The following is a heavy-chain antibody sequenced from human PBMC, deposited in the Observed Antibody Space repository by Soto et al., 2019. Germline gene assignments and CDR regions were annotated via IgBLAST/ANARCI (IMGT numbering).Heavy chain of an antibody. V-gene: IGHV4-59*01. CDR1: GGSISSYY. CDR2: IYYSGST. Sequence: PSETLSLTCTVSGGSISSYYWSWIRQPPGKGLEWIGYIYYSGSTNYNPSLKSRVTISVDTSKNQFSLKLSSVTAADTAVYYCARDLRLPGYSSSWPGYWFDPWGQGTLVTVSS. CDR3: ARDLRLPGYSSSWPGYWFDP. D-gene: IGHD6-13*01. J-gene: IGHJ5*02.